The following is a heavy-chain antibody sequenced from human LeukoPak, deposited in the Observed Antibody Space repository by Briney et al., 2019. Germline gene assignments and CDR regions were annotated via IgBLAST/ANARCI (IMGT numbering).Heavy chain of an antibody. CDR3: ARRKAAVGTNPPFDS. J-gene: IGHJ4*02. V-gene: IGHV1-2*02. D-gene: IGHD6-13*01. CDR2: INPNSGDT. Sequence: ASVKVSCKASGYTFTGYYMHWVRQAPGQGLEWMGWINPNSGDTNYAQKFQGRVTMTRDTSISTAYMELSRLRSDDTAVYYCARRKAAVGTNPPFDSWGQGTLVTVSS. CDR1: GYTFTGYY.